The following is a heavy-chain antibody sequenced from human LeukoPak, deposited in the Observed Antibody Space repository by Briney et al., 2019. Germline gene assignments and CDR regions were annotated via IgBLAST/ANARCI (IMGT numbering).Heavy chain of an antibody. CDR1: GGSISSYY. CDR2: IYHSGTT. Sequence: SETLSLTCTVAGGSISSYYGSWIRQPPGKGLEWIGYIYHSGTTNYNPSLKSRATISINTSKNQFSLKMSSVTAADTAVYYCARGYSSSWPYYYYMDVWGKGTTVTVSS. J-gene: IGHJ6*03. V-gene: IGHV4-59*01. CDR3: ARGYSSSWPYYYYMDV. D-gene: IGHD6-13*01.